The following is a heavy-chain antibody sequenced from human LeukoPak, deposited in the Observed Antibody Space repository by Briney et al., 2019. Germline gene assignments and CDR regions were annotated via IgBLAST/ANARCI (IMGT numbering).Heavy chain of an antibody. CDR1: GGSISSYY. J-gene: IGHJ5*02. CDR2: IYSSGST. Sequence: PSETLSLTCTVYGGSISSYYWSWIRQPAGKGLEWIGRIYSSGSTNYNPSRKSRVTISVDTSKNQFSLKLSSVAAADTAVYYCARAVLCFGEESWFDPWGQGTLVTVSS. D-gene: IGHD3-10*01. CDR3: ARAVLCFGEESWFDP. V-gene: IGHV4-4*07.